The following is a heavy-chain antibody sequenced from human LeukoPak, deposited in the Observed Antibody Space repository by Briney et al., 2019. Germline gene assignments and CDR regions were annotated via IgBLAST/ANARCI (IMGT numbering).Heavy chain of an antibody. V-gene: IGHV1-46*01. CDR3: VRDAEGAAISVNYWFDP. D-gene: IGHD2-2*02. CDR2: INPSGGST. Sequence: ASVKVSCKAFGYTFSSYYMHWVRQAPGQGPEWMGIINPSGGSTSYAQKFQGRVTMTRDTSTSTVYMELRGLRSEDTAVYYCVRDAEGAAISVNYWFDPWGQGTLVTVSS. J-gene: IGHJ5*02. CDR1: GYTFSSYY.